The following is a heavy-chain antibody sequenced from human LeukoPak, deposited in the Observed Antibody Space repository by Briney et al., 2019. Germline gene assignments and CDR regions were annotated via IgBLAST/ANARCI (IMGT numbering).Heavy chain of an antibody. J-gene: IGHJ4*02. D-gene: IGHD1-14*01. CDR3: ARDHGIRTVDY. CDR1: GFTFSSYW. V-gene: IGHV3-7*01. CDR2: IKEDGSDK. Sequence: GGSLRLSCAASGFTFSSYWMSWVRQAPGKGLEWVANIKEDGSDKYYVDSVKGRFTISRDNAKNSLYLQMNGLRAEDTAVYYCARDHGIRTVDYWGQGTLVTVSS.